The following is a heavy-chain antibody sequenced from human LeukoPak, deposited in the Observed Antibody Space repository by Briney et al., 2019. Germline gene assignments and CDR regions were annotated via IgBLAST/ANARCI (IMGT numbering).Heavy chain of an antibody. V-gene: IGHV3-74*01. CDR3: AKDMGDVVVPAAIGY. CDR1: GFTFTNYW. Sequence: GGSLRLSCAASGFTFTNYWMHWVRQAPGMGLVWVSRLPPDELDIIYADSVKGRFTISRDNSKNTLYLQMNSLRAEDTAVYYCAKDMGDVVVPAAIGYWGQGTLVTVSS. CDR2: LPPDELDI. D-gene: IGHD2-2*01. J-gene: IGHJ4*02.